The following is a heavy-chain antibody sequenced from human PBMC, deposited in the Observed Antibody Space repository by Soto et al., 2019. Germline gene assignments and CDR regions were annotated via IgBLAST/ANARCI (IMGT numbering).Heavy chain of an antibody. CDR1: GFTFSSYA. D-gene: IGHD1-1*01. Sequence: VQLVESGGGLVQPGGSLRLSCADSGFTFSSYAMSWVRQAPGKGLEWVSAITESGGATYYADSVKGRFTISRDNSKNTLYLQMNSLRADDTAVYYCAKDRAGTTAFDYWGQGTLVTVSS. V-gene: IGHV3-23*04. CDR2: ITESGGAT. J-gene: IGHJ4*02. CDR3: AKDRAGTTAFDY.